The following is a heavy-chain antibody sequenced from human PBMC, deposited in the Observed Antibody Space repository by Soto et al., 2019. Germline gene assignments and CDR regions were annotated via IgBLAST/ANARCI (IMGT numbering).Heavy chain of an antibody. D-gene: IGHD5-12*01. CDR2: IFSSGST. V-gene: IGHV4-4*07. CDR3: AREGYYSAYNFGNRIQLRSFAS. Sequence: SETLSLSCNVSSGSVNTFHRSRVRHPAGKGLEWIGRIFSSGSTSFNPSLESRVAMSVDTSKNHFSLNLNSVTPADMAVYYLAREGYYSAYNFGNRIQLRSFASWRQAARVTVS. J-gene: IGHJ4*02. CDR1: SGSVNTFH.